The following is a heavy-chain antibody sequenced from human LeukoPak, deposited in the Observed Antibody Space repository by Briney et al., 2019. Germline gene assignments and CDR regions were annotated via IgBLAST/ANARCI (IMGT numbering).Heavy chain of an antibody. CDR3: ARDKGSGSYFRPYYMDV. V-gene: IGHV4-59*01. D-gene: IGHD3-10*01. J-gene: IGHJ6*03. Sequence: PSETLSLPCTVSGGSISSYYWSWIRQPPAKGLEWIGYIYYSGSTNYNPSLKSRVTISVDTSKNQFSLKLSSVTAADTAVYYCARDKGSGSYFRPYYMDVWGKGTTVTVSS. CDR2: IYYSGST. CDR1: GGSISSYY.